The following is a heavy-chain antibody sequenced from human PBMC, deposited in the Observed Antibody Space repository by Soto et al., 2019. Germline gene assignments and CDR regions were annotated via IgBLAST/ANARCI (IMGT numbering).Heavy chain of an antibody. CDR3: QLFDY. D-gene: IGHD3-16*02. CDR1: GGPIISFNYY. V-gene: IGHV4-30-4*02. CDR2: ISCRGTT. Sequence: SETLSLTCNVSGGPIISFNYYWTWIRQPPGKGLEWVGHISCRGTTFYNPSLKSRATVSMNSLKTEDTAVYYCTTVFVWGSYRPQLFDYWGQGTLVTVSS. J-gene: IGHJ4*02.